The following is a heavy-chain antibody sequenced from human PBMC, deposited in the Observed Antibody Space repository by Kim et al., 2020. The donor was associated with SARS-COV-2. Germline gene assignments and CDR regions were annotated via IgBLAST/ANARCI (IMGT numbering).Heavy chain of an antibody. J-gene: IGHJ6*02. CDR2: IYYSGST. D-gene: IGHD5-18*01. Sequence: SETLSLSCTVSGVSISSYYWSWIRQPPGKGLEWIGYIYYSGSTNYNPPLKSRVTISVDTSKNQFSLMLSSVTAADTAVYYCAGDSRVDTAMAYYYYGMGVWGQGTTVTVSS. V-gene: IGHV4-59*13. CDR3: AGDSRVDTAMAYYYYGMGV. CDR1: GVSISSYY.